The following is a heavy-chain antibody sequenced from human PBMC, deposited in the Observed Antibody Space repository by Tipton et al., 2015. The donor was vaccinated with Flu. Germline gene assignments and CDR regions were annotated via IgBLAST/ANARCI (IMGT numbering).Heavy chain of an antibody. D-gene: IGHD5-12*01. Sequence: SLRLSCSASGFTFSSYGMHWVRQAPGKGLEWVAVIWYDGSNKYYADSVKGRFTISRDNSKNTLYLQMNSLRAEDTAVYYCARVLVGYSGYVFDYWGQGTLVTVSS. CDR1: GFTFSSYG. CDR2: IWYDGSNK. CDR3: ARVLVGYSGYVFDY. V-gene: IGHV3-33*08. J-gene: IGHJ4*02.